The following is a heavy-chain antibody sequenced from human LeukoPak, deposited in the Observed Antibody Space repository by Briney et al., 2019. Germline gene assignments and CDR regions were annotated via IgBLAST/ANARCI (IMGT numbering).Heavy chain of an antibody. Sequence: SETLSLTCTVSGGSISSPYYWGWIRQPPGKGLEWIGSIYYSGSTNYNPSLKSRVTLSLDTSKKQFSLKLSSVTAADTAVYYCARQVDVGCSSTSCYGHGAFDIWGQGTLFTVSS. CDR2: IYYSGST. CDR1: GGSISSPYY. D-gene: IGHD2-2*01. J-gene: IGHJ3*02. V-gene: IGHV4-39*01. CDR3: ARQVDVGCSSTSCYGHGAFDI.